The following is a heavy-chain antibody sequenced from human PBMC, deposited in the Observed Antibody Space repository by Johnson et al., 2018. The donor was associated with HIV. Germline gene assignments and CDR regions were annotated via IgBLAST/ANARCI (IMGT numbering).Heavy chain of an antibody. D-gene: IGHD2-15*01. V-gene: IGHV3-66*01. CDR3: ARDQGVRRVVVFDDAFDV. CDR1: RITVSSNY. CDR2: IYGSNST. Sequence: VQLVESGGGLVQPGGSLILSCAASRITVSSNYMSWVRQAPGKGLEWVSVIYGSNSTYYADSVKGRFTISRDNSKTTLYLQMNSLRAEDTAVYYCARDQGVRRVVVFDDAFDVWGQGTMVTVSS. J-gene: IGHJ3*01.